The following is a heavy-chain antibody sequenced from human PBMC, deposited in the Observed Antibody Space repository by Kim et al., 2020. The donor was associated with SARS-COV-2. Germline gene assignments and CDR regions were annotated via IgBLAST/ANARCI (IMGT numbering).Heavy chain of an antibody. D-gene: IGHD3-22*01. CDR1: GDSISSSFNY. Sequence: SETLSLTCTVSGDSISSSFNYWGWIRQPPGKGLEWIGSVYHSGTTYDSPSLKSRVTVSVDTSKNEFSLKVTSVTAADTAVYFCARLPHDSSGYVDCWGQRTLVTVSS. V-gene: IGHV4-39*01. CDR3: ARLPHDSSGYVDC. CDR2: VYHSGTT. J-gene: IGHJ4*02.